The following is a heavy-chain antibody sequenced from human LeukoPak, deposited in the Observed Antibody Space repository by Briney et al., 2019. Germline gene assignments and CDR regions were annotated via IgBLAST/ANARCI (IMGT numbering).Heavy chain of an antibody. CDR3: AKESSSGYYFDY. J-gene: IGHJ4*02. V-gene: IGHV3-9*03. D-gene: IGHD6-19*01. Sequence: GRSLRLSCAASGFTFDDYAMHWVRQAPGKGLEWVSGISWSSGSIGDAASVKGRFTISRDNTKTSLYLQMNSLRAEDMALYYCAKESSSGYYFDYWGQGALVTVSS. CDR2: ISWSSGSI. CDR1: GFTFDDYA.